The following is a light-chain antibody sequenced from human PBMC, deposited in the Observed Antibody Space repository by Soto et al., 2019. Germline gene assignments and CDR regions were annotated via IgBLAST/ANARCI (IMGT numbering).Light chain of an antibody. CDR3: QQLNSYPIT. V-gene: IGKV1-5*01. J-gene: IGKJ5*01. CDR2: DVS. CDR1: QNIRNW. Sequence: DIQMTQSPSTLSASIGDRVTITCRASQNIRNWLAWYQQKPGKAPKLLIYDVSSLESGVPPRFSGSGSGTDFTLTISGLQPDDFATYYCQQLNSYPITFGQGTRLEI.